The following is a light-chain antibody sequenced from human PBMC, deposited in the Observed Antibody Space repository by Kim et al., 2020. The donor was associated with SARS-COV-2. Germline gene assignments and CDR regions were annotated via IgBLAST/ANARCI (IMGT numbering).Light chain of an antibody. CDR1: TSDVGGYNY. Sequence: KASTISCTGTTSDVGGYNYASWYQQHPGKAPKLIIYAVSKRPSGVSNRFSGSKSANTASLTISGLQAEDEADYYCSSYTSTTTYVFGTGTKVTVL. CDR2: AVS. V-gene: IGLV2-14*04. CDR3: SSYTSTTTYV. J-gene: IGLJ1*01.